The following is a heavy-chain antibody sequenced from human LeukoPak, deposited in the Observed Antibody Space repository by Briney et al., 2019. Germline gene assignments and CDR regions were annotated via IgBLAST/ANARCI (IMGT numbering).Heavy chain of an antibody. CDR3: ARDFIATGGSGSIYNWFDP. CDR2: ISYDGSLK. Sequence: PGRSLRLSCAASGFSFSSYAMHWVRQAPGKGLEWVAVISYDGSLKFSADSVKGRFTISRDNSKNTLYLQMNSLRDEDTAVYYCARDFIATGGSGSIYNWFDPWGQGALVTVSS. J-gene: IGHJ5*02. V-gene: IGHV3-30-3*01. CDR1: GFSFSSYA. D-gene: IGHD6-13*01.